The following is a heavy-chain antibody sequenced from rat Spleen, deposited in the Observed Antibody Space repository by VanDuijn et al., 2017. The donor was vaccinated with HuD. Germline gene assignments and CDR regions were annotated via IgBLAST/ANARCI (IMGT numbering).Heavy chain of an antibody. D-gene: IGHD5-1*01. V-gene: IGHV5-7*01. CDR1: GFTFSDYY. CDR2: ISNDGSNT. CDR3: ARHSNWGFDY. Sequence: EVQLVESGGGLVQPGRSLKLSCAASGFTFSDYYMAWVRQCPTQGLEWVAIISNDGSNTYYLDSVKGRFPISRDNAKSTLYLQMDSLRSEETATYYCARHSNWGFDYWGQGVMVTVSS. J-gene: IGHJ2*01.